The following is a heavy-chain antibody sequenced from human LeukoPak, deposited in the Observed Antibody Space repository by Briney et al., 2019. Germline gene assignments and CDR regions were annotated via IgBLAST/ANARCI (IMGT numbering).Heavy chain of an antibody. CDR1: GYTFTSYY. V-gene: IGHV1-2*02. CDR2: INPNSGGT. Sequence: GASVKVSCKASGYTFTSYYMHWVRQAPGQGLEWMGWINPNSGGTNYAQKFQGRVTMTRDTSISTAYMELSRLRSGDTAVYYCAASDGIVVVIALRIWGQGTMVTVSS. D-gene: IGHD3-22*01. J-gene: IGHJ3*02. CDR3: AASDGIVVVIALRI.